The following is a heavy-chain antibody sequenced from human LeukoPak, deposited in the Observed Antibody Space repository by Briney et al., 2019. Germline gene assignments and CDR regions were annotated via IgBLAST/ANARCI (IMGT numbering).Heavy chain of an antibody. V-gene: IGHV3-48*03. D-gene: IGHD3-9*01. J-gene: IGHJ4*02. CDR2: ISSSGSTI. CDR3: ARVTIGRPDY. Sequence: GGSLRLSCAASGFTFSSYEMNRVRQAPGKGLEWVSYISSSGSTIYYADSVKGRFTISRDNAKNSLYLQMNSLRAEDTAVYYCARVTIGRPDYWGQGTLVTVSS. CDR1: GFTFSSYE.